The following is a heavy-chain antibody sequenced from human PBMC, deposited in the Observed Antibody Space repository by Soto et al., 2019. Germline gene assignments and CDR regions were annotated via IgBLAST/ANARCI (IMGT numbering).Heavy chain of an antibody. Sequence: GGSLRLSGAGYGLTLRTYAMKWVRQAQGKGLEWVAVIVGDASSIDYADSVKGRFTISRDNSKNIMYLQMTSLKVEDTATYFCAKDLRPDGRYDLDYWGQGTQVTVSS. J-gene: IGHJ4*02. CDR2: IVGDASSI. V-gene: IGHV3-23*03. D-gene: IGHD2-15*01. CDR3: AKDLRPDGRYDLDY. CDR1: GLTLRTYA.